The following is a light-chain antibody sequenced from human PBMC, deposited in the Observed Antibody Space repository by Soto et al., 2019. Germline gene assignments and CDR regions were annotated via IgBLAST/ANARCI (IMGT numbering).Light chain of an antibody. CDR1: ETLVHDNGDTY. V-gene: IGKV2-24*01. J-gene: IGKJ2*02. CDR3: MQATAFPRT. CDR2: KIS. Sequence: DNVMTQTPLFLSVTLGQPASISCSSSETLVHDNGDTYFNWLHQRPGQPPRLLIYKISNRFFGVPDRFSGSGAGTDFALKISRVEPEDVGVYYCMQATAFPRTFGQGTRLEIK.